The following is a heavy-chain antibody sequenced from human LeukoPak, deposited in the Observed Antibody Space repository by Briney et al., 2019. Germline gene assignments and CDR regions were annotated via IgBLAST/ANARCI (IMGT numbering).Heavy chain of an antibody. V-gene: IGHV5-51*01. Sequence: GESLKISCKGSGYSFTSYWIGWVRQMPGKGLGWMGIIYPGDSDTRYSPSFQGQVTISADKSISTAYLQWSSLKASDTAMYYCARHGCSSTSCYSYYYMDVWGKGTTVTVSS. CDR2: IYPGDSDT. CDR1: GYSFTSYW. D-gene: IGHD2-2*02. J-gene: IGHJ6*03. CDR3: ARHGCSSTSCYSYYYMDV.